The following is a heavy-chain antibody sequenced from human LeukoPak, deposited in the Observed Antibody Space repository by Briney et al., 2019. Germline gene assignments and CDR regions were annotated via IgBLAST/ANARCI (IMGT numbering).Heavy chain of an antibody. CDR1: GGSISSYY. J-gene: IGHJ4*02. D-gene: IGHD6-19*01. Sequence: NPSETLSLTCTVSGGSISSYYWSWIRQPPGKGLEWIGYIHYSGSTNYNPSLKSRVTILVDTSRNQFSLSLSSVTAADTAVYYCARASNTGWYAVFWGQGTLVTVSS. CDR2: IHYSGST. V-gene: IGHV4-59*01. CDR3: ARASNTGWYAVF.